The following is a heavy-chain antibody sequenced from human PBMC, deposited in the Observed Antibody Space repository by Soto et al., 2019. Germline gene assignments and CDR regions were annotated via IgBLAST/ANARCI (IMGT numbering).Heavy chain of an antibody. V-gene: IGHV3-11*01. CDR2: ISSSGSTI. CDR1: GFSFSDYY. D-gene: IGHD5-12*01. Sequence: GGSLRLSCAASGFSFSDYYMSWIRQAPGKGLEWVSYISSSGSTIYYADSGKGRFTISRDNAKNSLYLQMNSLRAEDTAVYYCSRDIVSTIPTGWFDPWGQGTLVTVSS. CDR3: SRDIVSTIPTGWFDP. J-gene: IGHJ5*02.